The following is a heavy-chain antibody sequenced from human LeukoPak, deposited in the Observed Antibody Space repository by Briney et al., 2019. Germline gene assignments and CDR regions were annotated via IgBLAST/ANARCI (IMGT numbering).Heavy chain of an antibody. V-gene: IGHV4-34*01. Sequence: PSETLSLTCAVYGGSFSGYYWSWIRQPPGKGLEWIGEINHSGRTNYNPSLKSRVTISVDTSKNQLSLKLSSVTAADTAVYYCARVVDPGGYYYFYYMDVWGKGTTVTVSS. J-gene: IGHJ6*03. CDR3: ARVVDPGGYYYFYYMDV. CDR2: INHSGRT. D-gene: IGHD3-16*01. CDR1: GGSFSGYY.